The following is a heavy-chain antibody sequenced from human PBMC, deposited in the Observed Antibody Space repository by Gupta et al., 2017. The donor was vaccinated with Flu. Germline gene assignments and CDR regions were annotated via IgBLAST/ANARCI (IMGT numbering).Heavy chain of an antibody. CDR3: ARGGSAVVPRDHDAFDI. CDR1: GGSFSGYY. D-gene: IGHD3-22*01. Sequence: QVQLQQWGAGLLKPSETLSLTCAVYGGSFSGYYWSWIRQPPGKGLEWIGEINHSGSTNYNPSLKSRVTISVDTSKNQFSLKLSSVTAADTAVYYCARGGSAVVPRDHDAFDIWGQGTMVTVSS. J-gene: IGHJ3*02. CDR2: INHSGST. V-gene: IGHV4-34*01.